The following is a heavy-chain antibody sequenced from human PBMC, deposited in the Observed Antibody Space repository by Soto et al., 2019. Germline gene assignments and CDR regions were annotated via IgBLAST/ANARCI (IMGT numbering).Heavy chain of an antibody. V-gene: IGHV3-23*01. CDR1: GFTFSSYA. J-gene: IGHJ6*02. Sequence: EVQLLESGGGLVQPGGSLRLSCAASGFTFSSYAMSWVRQAPGKGLEWVSAISGSGGSTYYADSVKGRFTISRDNSKNTLYLQMNSLKAEDTAVYYCAKDRYGDYYSYAMVVWGHGNTVTVSS. CDR3: AKDRYGDYYSYAMVV. D-gene: IGHD4-17*01. CDR2: ISGSGGST.